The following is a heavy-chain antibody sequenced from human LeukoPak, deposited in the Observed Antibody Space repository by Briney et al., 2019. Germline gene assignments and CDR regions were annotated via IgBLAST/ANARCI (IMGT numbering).Heavy chain of an antibody. Sequence: SETLSLTCIVSGYSISSGYDWGWIRQPPGKGLEWIGNIHHSGSTYYNPSLKSRVTISLDTSKNQLSLKLSSVTAADTAVYYCARVAAGIGFFQHWGQGTLVTVSS. CDR1: GYSISSGYD. J-gene: IGHJ1*01. CDR2: IHHSGST. CDR3: ARVAAGIGFFQH. V-gene: IGHV4-38-2*02. D-gene: IGHD6-13*01.